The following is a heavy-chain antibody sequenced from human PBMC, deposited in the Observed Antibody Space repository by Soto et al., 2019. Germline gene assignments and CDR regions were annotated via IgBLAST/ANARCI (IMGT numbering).Heavy chain of an antibody. CDR1: GGTIRGPDW. CDR2: IFQSGST. V-gene: IGHV4-4*02. CDR3: ARGRGRYSRGWSWFDP. D-gene: IGHD6-19*01. J-gene: IGHJ5*02. Sequence: SETLSLTCGVSGGTIRGPDWWTWVRQPPGKGLEWIGEIFQSGSTNYTPSLESRVTISVDESKNQFSLTLTSVTAADTAVYFCARGRGRYSRGWSWFDPWGQGILVTVSS.